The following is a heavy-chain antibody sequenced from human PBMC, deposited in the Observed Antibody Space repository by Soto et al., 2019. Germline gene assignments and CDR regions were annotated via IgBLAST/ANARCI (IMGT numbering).Heavy chain of an antibody. D-gene: IGHD1-26*01. J-gene: IGHJ5*02. CDR2: IFSNDEK. V-gene: IGHV2-26*01. CDR1: GFSLSNARMG. CDR3: ARIVAGVGAIYWFDP. Sequence: QVTLKESGPVLVKPTETLTLTCTVSGFSLSNARMGVSWIRQPPGKALEWLAHIFSNDEKSYSTSLKSRLTHSKDTSKSQVVLTMTSMDPVYTATEYCARIVAGVGAIYWFDPWGQGTLVTVSS.